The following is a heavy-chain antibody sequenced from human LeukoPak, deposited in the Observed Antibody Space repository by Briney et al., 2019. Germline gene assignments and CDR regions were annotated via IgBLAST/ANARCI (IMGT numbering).Heavy chain of an antibody. CDR3: AREGSSWYDFGY. V-gene: IGHV1-18*01. J-gene: IGHJ4*02. D-gene: IGHD6-13*01. Sequence: ASVKVSCKASGYTFTNYPMIWVRQAPGQGLEWMGWISAYNGNTNYAEKFQGRVTMTTDTSTSTAYMELTNLRSDDTAVYYCAREGSSWYDFGYWGQGTLVTVSS. CDR1: GYTFTNYP. CDR2: ISAYNGNT.